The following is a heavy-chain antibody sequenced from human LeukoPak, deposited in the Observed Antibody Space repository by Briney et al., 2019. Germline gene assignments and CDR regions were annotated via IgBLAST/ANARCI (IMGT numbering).Heavy chain of an antibody. J-gene: IGHJ4*02. CDR2: INHSGST. D-gene: IGHD6-13*01. V-gene: IGHV4-34*01. CDR3: ASGRAAAGVSGADY. CDR1: GGSFSGYY. Sequence: SETLSLTCAVYGGSFSGYYWSWIRQPPGKGLEWNGEINHSGSTNYNPSLKSRVTISVDTSKNQFSLKLSSVTAADTAVYYCASGRAAAGVSGADYWGQGTLVTVSS.